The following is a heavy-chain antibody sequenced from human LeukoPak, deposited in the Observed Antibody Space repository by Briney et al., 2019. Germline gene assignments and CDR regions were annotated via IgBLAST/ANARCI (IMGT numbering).Heavy chain of an antibody. J-gene: IGHJ6*02. D-gene: IGHD5-12*01. CDR2: ISWNSGSI. CDR3: AKGMDIPPTPRDYGMDV. Sequence: PGGSLRLSCAASGFTFDDYAMHWVRQAPGKGLEWVSGISWNSGSIGYADSVRGRFTISRDNAKNSLYLQMNSLRAEDTALYYCAKGMDIPPTPRDYGMDVWGQGTPVTVSS. V-gene: IGHV3-9*01. CDR1: GFTFDDYA.